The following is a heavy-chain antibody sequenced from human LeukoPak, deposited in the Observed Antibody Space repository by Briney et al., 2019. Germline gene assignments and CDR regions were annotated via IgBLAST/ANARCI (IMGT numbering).Heavy chain of an antibody. CDR2: IKQDGSEK. D-gene: IGHD6-13*01. Sequence: PGGSLRLSCAASGFTFSNYAMHWVRQPPGKGLEWVANIKQDGSEKYYVDSVRGRFTISRDNAKNSLYLQMNSLRAEDTAVYYCARDGWTAAAFFDFWGQGTLVTVSS. CDR1: GFTFSNYA. CDR3: ARDGWTAAAFFDF. J-gene: IGHJ4*02. V-gene: IGHV3-7*01.